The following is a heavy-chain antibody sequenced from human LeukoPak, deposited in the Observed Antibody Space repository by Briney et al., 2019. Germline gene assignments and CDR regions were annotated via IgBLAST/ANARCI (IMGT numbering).Heavy chain of an antibody. J-gene: IGHJ6*02. CDR1: GFTFSSYG. CDR2: IRYDGSNK. Sequence: GGSLRLSCAASGFTFSSYGMHWVRQAPGKGLEWVAFIRYDGSNKYYADSVKGRFIISRDNAKTSLFLQMNSLRAEDTAVYFCARGTRPGSSGYTYYYYGMDVWGQGTTVTVSS. CDR3: ARGTRPGSSGYTYYYYGMDV. V-gene: IGHV3-30*02. D-gene: IGHD3-22*01.